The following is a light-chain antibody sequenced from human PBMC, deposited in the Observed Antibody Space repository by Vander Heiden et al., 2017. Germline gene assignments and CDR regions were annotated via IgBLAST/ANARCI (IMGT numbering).Light chain of an antibody. V-gene: IGLV3-25*03. CDR1: ALPKQY. CDR2: KDS. CDR3: QSADSSGTYVV. Sequence: SYELPQPPSVSVSPGQTARITCPGAALPKQYAYWYQQKPGQAPVLVVYKDSGRPSGIPERCSGSSSGTTVTLTISGVQAEDEADYYCQSADSSGTYVVFGGGTKLTVL. J-gene: IGLJ2*01.